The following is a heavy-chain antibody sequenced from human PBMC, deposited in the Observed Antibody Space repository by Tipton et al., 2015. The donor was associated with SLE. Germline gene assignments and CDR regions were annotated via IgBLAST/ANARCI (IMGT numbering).Heavy chain of an antibody. CDR3: AKSKWDDYRGTLDY. CDR2: ISGGGVTT. V-gene: IGHV3-23*04. J-gene: IGHJ4*02. CDR1: GFDFNTYG. Sequence: VQLAQSGGGLVQSGGSLRLSCAASGFDFNTYGMNWVRQAPGKGLEWVAGISGGGVTTHYADSVKGRFTISRDNSKNTLDLQVNSLRAEDAAVYYCAKSKWDDYRGTLDYWGQGNLVTVSS. D-gene: IGHD4-11*01.